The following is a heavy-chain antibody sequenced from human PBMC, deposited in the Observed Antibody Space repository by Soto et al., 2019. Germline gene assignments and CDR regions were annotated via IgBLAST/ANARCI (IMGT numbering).Heavy chain of an antibody. Sequence: GGSLRLSFAASGFTFDDYAMHWVRQAPGKGLEWVSLISGDGGSTYYADSVKGRFTISRDNSKNSLYLQMNSLRTEDTALYYCAKASEAYCGGDCYYYYYYGMDVWGQGTTVTVSS. CDR2: ISGDGGST. CDR1: GFTFDDYA. V-gene: IGHV3-43*02. J-gene: IGHJ6*02. CDR3: AKASEAYCGGDCYYYYYYGMDV. D-gene: IGHD2-21*02.